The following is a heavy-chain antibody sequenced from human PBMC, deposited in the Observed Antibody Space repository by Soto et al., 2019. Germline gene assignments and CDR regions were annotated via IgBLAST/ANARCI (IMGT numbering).Heavy chain of an antibody. Sequence: QLQLQESGPGLVRPSETLSLTCIVSGGSISSSSYYWGWIRQPPGKGLEWIGSIYSSGSAYYNPSLKSRVTISVDTSKNQFSLKQTSVTAAHTAVYYRATPVSSGYQAFEVWGQGTMVTVSS. D-gene: IGHD3-22*01. CDR3: ATPVSSGYQAFEV. J-gene: IGHJ3*01. CDR1: GGSISSSSYY. CDR2: IYSSGSA. V-gene: IGHV4-39*01.